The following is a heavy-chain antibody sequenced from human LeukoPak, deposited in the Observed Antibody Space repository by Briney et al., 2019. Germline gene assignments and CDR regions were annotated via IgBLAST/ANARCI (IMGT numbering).Heavy chain of an antibody. Sequence: ASVTVSCKASGYTFTSYYMHWVRQAPGQGLEWMGIINPSGGSTSYAQKFQGRVTMTRDTSTSTVYMELSSLRSEDTAVYYCARDGVRVVIANGHYYGIGVWGKGTTVTVSS. J-gene: IGHJ6*04. V-gene: IGHV1-46*01. D-gene: IGHD2-21*01. CDR1: GYTFTSYY. CDR3: ARDGVRVVIANGHYYGIGV. CDR2: INPSGGST.